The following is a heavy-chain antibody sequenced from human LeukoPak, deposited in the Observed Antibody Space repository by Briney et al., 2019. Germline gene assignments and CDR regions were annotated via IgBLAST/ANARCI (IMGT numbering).Heavy chain of an antibody. CDR1: GGSISSSSYY. J-gene: IGHJ3*02. D-gene: IGHD3-10*01. CDR3: ARRITMVRGGPIDAFDI. V-gene: IGHV4-39*01. Sequence: SQTLSLTCTVSGGSISSSSYYWGWIRQPPGKGLEWIGSIYYSGSTYYNPSLKSRVTISVDTSKNQFSLKLSSVTAADTAVYYCARRITMVRGGPIDAFDIWGQGTMVTVSS. CDR2: IYYSGST.